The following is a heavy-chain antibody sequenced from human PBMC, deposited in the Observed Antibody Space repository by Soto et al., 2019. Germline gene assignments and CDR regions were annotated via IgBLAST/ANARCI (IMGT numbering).Heavy chain of an antibody. CDR2: ISGSSRRT. Sequence: PGGSLRLSCETSGFTFGNYGMGWVRQAPGKGLYWVSGISGSSRRTYYADSVRGRFTISRDNSKNTLYLQMDTLRADDTAVYYCAKVAESGVVIEYFDSWGQGSLVTVSS. D-gene: IGHD3-3*01. CDR1: GFTFGNYG. CDR3: AKVAESGVVIEYFDS. J-gene: IGHJ4*02. V-gene: IGHV3-23*01.